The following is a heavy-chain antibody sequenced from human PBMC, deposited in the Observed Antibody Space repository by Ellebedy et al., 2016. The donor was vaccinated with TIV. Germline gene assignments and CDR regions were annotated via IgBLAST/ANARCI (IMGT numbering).Heavy chain of an antibody. CDR3: ARANSIVATYYYYGMDV. CDR1: GGTFSSYA. D-gene: IGHD5-12*01. CDR2: IIPIFGTA. J-gene: IGHJ6*02. V-gene: IGHV1-69*13. Sequence: SVKVSXXASGGTFSSYAISWVRQAPGQGLEWMGGIIPIFGTANYAQKFQGRVTITADESTSTAYMELSSLRSEDTAVYYCARANSIVATYYYYGMDVWGQGTTVTVSS.